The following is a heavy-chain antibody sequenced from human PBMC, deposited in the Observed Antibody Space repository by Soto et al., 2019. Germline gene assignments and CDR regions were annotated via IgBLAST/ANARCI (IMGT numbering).Heavy chain of an antibody. V-gene: IGHV1-58*01. Sequence: SVKVSCKASGFTFTSSAVQWVRQARGQRLEWIGWIVVGSGNTNYAQKFQERVTITRDMSISTAYMELSRLRSDDTAVYYCARGPSRGYCSGGSCCSVPRESWLDPWGQGTLVTVCS. J-gene: IGHJ5*02. CDR3: ARGPSRGYCSGGSCCSVPRESWLDP. CDR1: GFTFTSSA. D-gene: IGHD2-15*01. CDR2: IVVGSGNT.